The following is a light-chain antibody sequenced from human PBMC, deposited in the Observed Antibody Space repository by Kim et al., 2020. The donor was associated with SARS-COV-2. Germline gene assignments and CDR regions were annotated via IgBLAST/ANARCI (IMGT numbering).Light chain of an antibody. CDR2: AAS. Sequence: AYVGDRVTITCRTSQSIRRNINWDQRIQEKAPKLLIYAASSLQSGVPSKFSGSGAVTDITLTISSLQTEELATYYCQQSDSNPWTFGQGTKVDIK. V-gene: IGKV1-39*01. CDR1: QSIRRN. CDR3: QQSDSNPWT. J-gene: IGKJ1*01.